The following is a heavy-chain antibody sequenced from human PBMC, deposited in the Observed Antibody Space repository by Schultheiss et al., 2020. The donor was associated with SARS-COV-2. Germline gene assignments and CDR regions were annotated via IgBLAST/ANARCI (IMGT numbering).Heavy chain of an antibody. CDR1: GGSIRSYY. Sequence: SQTLSLTCTVSGGSIRSYYWSWIRQPPGKGLEWIGYIYYSGSTNYNPSLKSRVTISVDTSKNQFSLKLSSVTAADTAVYYCARRGCSGGSCYYSDWFDPWGQGTLVTVSS. D-gene: IGHD2-15*01. CDR2: IYYSGST. V-gene: IGHV4-59*08. CDR3: ARRGCSGGSCYYSDWFDP. J-gene: IGHJ5*02.